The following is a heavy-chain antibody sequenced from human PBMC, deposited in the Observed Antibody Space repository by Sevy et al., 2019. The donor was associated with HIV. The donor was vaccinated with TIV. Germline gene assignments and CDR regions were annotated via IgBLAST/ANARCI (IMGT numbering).Heavy chain of an antibody. J-gene: IGHJ3*02. CDR1: GFTFSSYS. D-gene: IGHD6-19*01. CDR2: ISSSSSYI. V-gene: IGHV3-21*01. Sequence: GGSLRLSCAASGFTFSSYSMNWVRQAPGKGLEWVSSISSSSSYIYYADSVKGRFTISRDNAKNSLYLQMNSLRAEDTAVYYCARDNVGSDWTGGAFDIWGQGTMVTVSS. CDR3: ARDNVGSDWTGGAFDI.